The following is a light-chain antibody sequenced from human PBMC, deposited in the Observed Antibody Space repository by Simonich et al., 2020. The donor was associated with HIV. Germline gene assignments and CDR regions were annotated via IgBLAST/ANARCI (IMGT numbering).Light chain of an antibody. CDR3: QQYYDTPYT. J-gene: IGKJ2*01. Sequence: EIVMTQSPEFLAVSLGERATINCTSSRSVLYSSNNKNYLAWYQQKPGQPPKLLIYWASPRESVVPDRFSGSGSGPDFTLTISSLQAEDVAVYYCQQYYDTPYTFGQGTKLEI. CDR2: WAS. CDR1: RSVLYSSNNKNY. V-gene: IGKV4-1*01.